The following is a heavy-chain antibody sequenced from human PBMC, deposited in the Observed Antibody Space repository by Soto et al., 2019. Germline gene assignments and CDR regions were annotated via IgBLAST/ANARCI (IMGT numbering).Heavy chain of an antibody. CDR3: ARHVEYSSGWYYFDY. CDR1: GGSISSSSYY. CDR2: IYYSGST. J-gene: IGHJ4*02. V-gene: IGHV4-39*01. D-gene: IGHD6-19*01. Sequence: PSETLSLTCTVSGGSISSSSYYWGWIRHPPGKGLEWIGSIYYSGSTYYNPSLKSRVTISVDTSKNQFSLKLSSVTAADTAVYYCARHVEYSSGWYYFDYWGQGTLVTVSS.